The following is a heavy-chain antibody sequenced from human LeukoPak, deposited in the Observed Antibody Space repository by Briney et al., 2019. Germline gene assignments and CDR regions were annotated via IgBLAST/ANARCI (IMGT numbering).Heavy chain of an antibody. CDR2: IYYSGST. CDR1: GGSISSYY. J-gene: IGHJ6*03. D-gene: IGHD2-2*01. V-gene: IGHV4-59*08. Sequence: PSETLSLTCTVSGGSISSYYWSWIRQPPGKGLEWIGYIYYSGSTNYNPSLKSRVTISVDTSKNQFSLKLSSVTAADTAVYYCARASPPVVPAAYYYYYMDVWGKGTTVTVSS. CDR3: ARASPPVVPAAYYYYYMDV.